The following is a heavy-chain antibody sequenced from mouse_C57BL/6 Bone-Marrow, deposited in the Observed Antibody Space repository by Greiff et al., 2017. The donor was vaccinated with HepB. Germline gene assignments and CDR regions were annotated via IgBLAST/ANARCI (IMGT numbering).Heavy chain of an antibody. D-gene: IGHD2-3*01. CDR2: ISSGGDYI. V-gene: IGHV5-9-1*02. Sequence: EVQVVESGEGLVKPGGSLKLSCAASGFTFSSYAMSWVRQTPEKRLEWVAYISSGGDYIYYADTVKGRFTISRDNARNTLYLQMSSLKSEDTAMYYCTREYYDGYYDYAMDYWGQGTSVTVSS. CDR3: TREYYDGYYDYAMDY. CDR1: GFTFSSYA. J-gene: IGHJ4*01.